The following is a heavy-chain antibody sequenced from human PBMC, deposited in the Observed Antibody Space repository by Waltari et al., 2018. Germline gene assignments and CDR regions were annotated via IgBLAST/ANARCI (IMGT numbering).Heavy chain of an antibody. J-gene: IGHJ4*02. CDR3: AKVVNFWSGYSDPLFDY. V-gene: IGHV3-23*04. CDR1: GFTFSSYA. Sequence: EVQLVESGGGLVQPGGSLRLSCAASGFTFSSYAMSWVRQAPGKGLEWVSAISGSGGSTYYADSVKGRFTISRDKSKNTRYLQMNSLRAEDTAVYYCAKVVNFWSGYSDPLFDYWGQGTLVTVSS. D-gene: IGHD3-3*01. CDR2: ISGSGGST.